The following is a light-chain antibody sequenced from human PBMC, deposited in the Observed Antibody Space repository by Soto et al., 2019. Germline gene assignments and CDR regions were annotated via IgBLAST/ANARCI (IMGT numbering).Light chain of an antibody. CDR1: QNIDIN. CDR3: QQYHHWPPIT. V-gene: IGKV3-15*01. CDR2: RAS. J-gene: IGKJ5*01. Sequence: EIVLTQSPATLSVSPGERATLSCRASQNIDINLVWYQQKPGQAPRLLIFRASTRATGIPPRFSGSGSGTEFTLTISSLQPEDIAIYYCQQYHHWPPITFGQGTRLEIQ.